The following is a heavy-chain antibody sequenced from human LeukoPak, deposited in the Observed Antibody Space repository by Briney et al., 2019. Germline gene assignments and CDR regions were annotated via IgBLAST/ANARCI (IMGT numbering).Heavy chain of an antibody. CDR3: ARLTTRGYCGGDCYPYYFDY. CDR2: IYYSGTT. J-gene: IGHJ4*02. CDR1: GGSISSYY. D-gene: IGHD2-21*02. V-gene: IGHV4-59*01. Sequence: PSETLSLTCTVSGGSISSYYWSWIRQPPGKGREWIGYIYYSGTTKYNPSLKSRVTISLDTSNNQFSLKLSSVTAADTAVYYCARLTTRGYCGGDCYPYYFDYWGQGTLVTVSS.